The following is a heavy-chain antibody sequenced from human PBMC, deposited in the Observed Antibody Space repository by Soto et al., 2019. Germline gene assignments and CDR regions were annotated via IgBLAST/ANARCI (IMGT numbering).Heavy chain of an antibody. CDR3: VRDRNEMATVTLGY. CDR2: ISYDGIDE. J-gene: IGHJ4*02. Sequence: SGGSLRLSCAASGFTFSSFGLHWVRQAPGKGLEWVAVISYDGIDESYADSVKGRFTISRDNSKNTLYLQMNSLRTEDTAAYYCVRDRNEMATVTLGYWGQGTLVTVSS. D-gene: IGHD1-1*01. V-gene: IGHV3-30*03. CDR1: GFTFSSFG.